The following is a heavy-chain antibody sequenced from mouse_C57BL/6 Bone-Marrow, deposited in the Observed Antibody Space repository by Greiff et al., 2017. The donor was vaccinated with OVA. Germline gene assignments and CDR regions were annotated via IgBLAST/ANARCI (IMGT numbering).Heavy chain of an antibody. CDR1: GFNIKDDY. CDR2: IDPENGDT. Sequence: VQLQQSGAELVRPGASVKLSCTASGFNIKDDYMHWVKQRPEQGLEWIGWIDPENGDTEYASKFQGKATITADTSSNTAYLQLSSLTSEDTAVYYCTPIYDGYYQGFDYWGQGTTLTVSS. D-gene: IGHD2-3*01. CDR3: TPIYDGYYQGFDY. J-gene: IGHJ2*01. V-gene: IGHV14-4*01.